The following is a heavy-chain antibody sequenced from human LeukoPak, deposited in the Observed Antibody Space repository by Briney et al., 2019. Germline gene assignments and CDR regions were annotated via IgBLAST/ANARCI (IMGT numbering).Heavy chain of an antibody. V-gene: IGHV3-30*04. CDR1: GFNFSSYA. Sequence: GGSLRLSCAASGFNFSSYAMHWVRQAPGKGLEWVAVISYDGSNKYYADSVKGRFTISRDNSKNTLYLQMNSLRAEDTAVYYCALVGAVDYWGQGTLVTVSS. CDR2: ISYDGSNK. CDR3: ALVGAVDY. J-gene: IGHJ4*02. D-gene: IGHD1-26*01.